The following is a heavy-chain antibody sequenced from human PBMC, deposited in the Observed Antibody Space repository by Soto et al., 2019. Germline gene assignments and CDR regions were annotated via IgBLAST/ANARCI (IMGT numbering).Heavy chain of an antibody. J-gene: IGHJ4*02. Sequence: QVQLQQWGAGLLKPSETLSLTCAVYGGSFSGYYWSWIRQPPGKGLEGIGEINQSGSTNYNPSLKSRVTISVDTSKNQFSLKLSSVTAADTAVYYCARDLVGATDYWGQGTLVTVSS. CDR3: ARDLVGATDY. CDR2: INQSGST. V-gene: IGHV4-34*01. CDR1: GGSFSGYY. D-gene: IGHD1-26*01.